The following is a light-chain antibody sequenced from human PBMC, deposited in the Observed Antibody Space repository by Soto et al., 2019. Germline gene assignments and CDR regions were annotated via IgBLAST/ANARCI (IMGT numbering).Light chain of an antibody. Sequence: EIVMTQSPATLSVSTGERATLSCRASQRVSSNLAWYQQKPGQAPRLLISGASTRATGIPARFSGSGSGTEFTLTISSLQSEDFAVYYCQQYNNWPPFTFGQWTKLEIK. J-gene: IGKJ2*01. CDR3: QQYNNWPPFT. CDR1: QRVSSN. CDR2: GAS. V-gene: IGKV3-15*01.